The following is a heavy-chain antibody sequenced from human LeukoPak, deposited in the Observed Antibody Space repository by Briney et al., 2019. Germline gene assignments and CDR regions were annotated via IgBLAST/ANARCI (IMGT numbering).Heavy chain of an antibody. D-gene: IGHD3-22*01. CDR3: ARKYDSSGYFDC. J-gene: IGHJ4*02. CDR2: ISGGGDVA. V-gene: IGHV3-23*01. Sequence: GGSLRLYCIASGFSLSAYAMGWVRQTPGKGLEWVSAISGGGDVAYYAGSVKGRFTISRDNSKNTVYLQMDSLRGEDTAVYYCARKYDSSGYFDCWGRGTLVTVSS. CDR1: GFSLSAYA.